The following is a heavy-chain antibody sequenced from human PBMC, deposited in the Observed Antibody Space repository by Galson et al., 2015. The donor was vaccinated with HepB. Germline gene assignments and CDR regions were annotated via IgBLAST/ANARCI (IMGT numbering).Heavy chain of an antibody. CDR1: GFTFSSYA. CDR3: ARDVLADPTTSGYDSSGYDY. D-gene: IGHD3-22*01. V-gene: IGHV3-30*04. Sequence: LRLSCAASGFTFSSYAMHWVRQAPGKGLEWVAVISYDGSNKYYADSVKGRFTISRDNSKNTLYLQMNSLRAEDTAVYYCARDVLADPTTSGYDSSGYDYWGQGTLVTVSS. J-gene: IGHJ4*02. CDR2: ISYDGSNK.